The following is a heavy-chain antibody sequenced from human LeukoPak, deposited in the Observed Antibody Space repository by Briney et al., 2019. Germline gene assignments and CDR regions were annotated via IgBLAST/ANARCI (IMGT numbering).Heavy chain of an antibody. D-gene: IGHD6-13*01. V-gene: IGHV4-4*07. CDR1: GGSISSYY. CDR3: AREGSSWYREDYYYYVDV. J-gene: IGHJ6*03. Sequence: SETLSLTCTVSGGSISSYYWSWIRQPAGKGLEWIGRIYSSGSTNYNPSLKSRVTISVDTSKNQFSLELSSVTAADTAVYYCAREGSSWYREDYYYYVDVWGKGTTVTVSS. CDR2: IYSSGST.